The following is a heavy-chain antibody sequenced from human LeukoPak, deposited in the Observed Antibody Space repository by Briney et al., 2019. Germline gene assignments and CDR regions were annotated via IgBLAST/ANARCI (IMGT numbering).Heavy chain of an antibody. CDR2: IYTSGST. CDR3: ARGRNRWELLAFDI. V-gene: IGHV4-61*02. Sequence: SETLSLTCTVSGGSISSGSYYWSWIRQPAGKGLEWIGRIYTSGSTNYNPSLKSRVTISVDTSKNQFSLKLSSVTAADTAVYYCARGRNRWELLAFDIWGQGTMVTVSS. J-gene: IGHJ3*02. D-gene: IGHD1-26*01. CDR1: GGSISSGSYY.